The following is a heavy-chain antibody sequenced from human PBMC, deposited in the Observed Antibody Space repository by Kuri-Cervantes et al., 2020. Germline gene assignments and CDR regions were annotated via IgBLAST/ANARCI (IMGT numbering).Heavy chain of an antibody. CDR3: ARGYYASGLRAFDI. Sequence: ASVKVSCKASGYTFNNNYMHWVRQAPGQGLGWMGIINPSGGSTTYAQKFQGRVTMTSDTSTSTVYMELSSLRSEDTAVYYCARGYYASGLRAFDIWGQGTMVTVSS. CDR2: INPSGGST. D-gene: IGHD3-10*01. V-gene: IGHV1-46*02. CDR1: GYTFNNNY. J-gene: IGHJ3*02.